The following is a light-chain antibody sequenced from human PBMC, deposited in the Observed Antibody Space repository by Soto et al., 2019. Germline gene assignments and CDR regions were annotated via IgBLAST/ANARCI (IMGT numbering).Light chain of an antibody. CDR1: SSDVGGYNY. Sequence: QSVLTQPPSASGSPGQSVTISCTGTSSDVGGYNYVSWYQQHPGKAPKLVIYEVTKRPSGVPDRFSGSKSGNTASLTVSGLQPEDEADYYCSSFTGASTIFGTGTKLTVL. V-gene: IGLV2-8*01. J-gene: IGLJ1*01. CDR3: SSFTGASTI. CDR2: EVT.